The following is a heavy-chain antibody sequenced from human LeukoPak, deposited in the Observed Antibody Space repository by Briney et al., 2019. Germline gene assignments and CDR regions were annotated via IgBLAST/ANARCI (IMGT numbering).Heavy chain of an antibody. CDR2: IKQDGSEK. CDR3: AKHNPTIFGVPNPFDY. V-gene: IGHV3-7*03. J-gene: IGHJ4*02. CDR1: GFTFSSYW. Sequence: GGSLRLSCAASGFTFSSYWMSWVRQAPGKGLEWVANIKQDGSEKYYVDSVKGRFTISRDNSKNTLYLQMNSLRAEDTAVYYCAKHNPTIFGVPNPFDYWGQGTLVTVSS. D-gene: IGHD3-3*01.